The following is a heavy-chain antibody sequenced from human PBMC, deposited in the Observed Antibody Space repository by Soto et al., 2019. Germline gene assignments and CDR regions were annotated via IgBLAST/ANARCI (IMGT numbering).Heavy chain of an antibody. D-gene: IGHD4-17*01. V-gene: IGHV1-69*02. CDR2: IIPILGIA. CDR3: ARGTTSPYGMDV. CDR1: GGTFSSYT. Sequence: QVQLVQSGAEVKKPGSSVKVSCKASGGTFSSYTISWVRQAPGQGLEWMGRIIPILGIANYAQKFQGRVTTTADKSTSTAYMELSSLRSEDTAVYYSARGTTSPYGMDVWGQGTTVTVSS. J-gene: IGHJ6*02.